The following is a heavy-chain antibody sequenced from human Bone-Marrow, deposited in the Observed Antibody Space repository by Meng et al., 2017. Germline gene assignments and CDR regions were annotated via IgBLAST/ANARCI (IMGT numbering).Heavy chain of an antibody. CDR2: ISYSGST. J-gene: IGHJ4*02. CDR1: GGSISSSSYY. D-gene: IGHD3-10*01. Sequence: SETLSLTCTVSGGSISSSSYYWGWIRQPPGKGLQWIGSISYSGSTYYNPSLRSRVTIFQDTSNNHLSLKLSSVTAADTAVYYCARVSIGEIGELGHLDSWGQGTLVTVSS. CDR3: ARVSIGEIGELGHLDS. V-gene: IGHV4-39*02.